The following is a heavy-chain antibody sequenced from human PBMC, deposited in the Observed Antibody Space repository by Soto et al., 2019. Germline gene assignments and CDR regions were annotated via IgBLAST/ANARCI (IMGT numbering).Heavy chain of an antibody. Sequence: QVQLVQSGAEVKKPGASVKVSCKASGYTFTSYGISRVRQAPGQGLEWMGWISAYNGNTNYAQKLQGRVTMTTDTSTSTAYMELRSLRSDDTAVYYCARDGRGGYDFWSGYYSYGMDVWGQGTTVTVSS. V-gene: IGHV1-18*01. CDR1: GYTFTSYG. CDR3: ARDGRGGYDFWSGYYSYGMDV. CDR2: ISAYNGNT. J-gene: IGHJ6*02. D-gene: IGHD3-3*01.